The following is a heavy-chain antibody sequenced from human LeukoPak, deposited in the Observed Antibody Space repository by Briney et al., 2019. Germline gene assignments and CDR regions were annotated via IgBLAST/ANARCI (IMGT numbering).Heavy chain of an antibody. V-gene: IGHV4-34*01. J-gene: IGHJ4*02. CDR1: GGSFSGYY. CDR3: ARANYYGSGSREKIVDY. CDR2: INHSGST. Sequence: SETLSLTCAVYGGSFSGYYWSWIRQLPGKGLEWIGEINHSGSTNYNPSLKSRVTISVDTSKNQFSLKLSSVTAADTAVYYCARANYYGSGSREKIVDYWGQGTLVTVSS. D-gene: IGHD3-10*01.